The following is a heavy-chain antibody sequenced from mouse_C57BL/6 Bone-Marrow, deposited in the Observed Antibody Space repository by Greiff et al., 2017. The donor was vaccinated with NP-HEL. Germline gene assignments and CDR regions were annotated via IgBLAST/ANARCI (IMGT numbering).Heavy chain of an antibody. V-gene: IGHV1-63*01. CDR2: IYPGGGYT. CDR3: ARAPHGTPYFDV. Sequence: VKLQESGAELVRPGTSVKMSCKASGYTFTNYWIGWAKQRPGHGLEWIGDIYPGGGYTNYNEKFKGKATLTADKSSSTAYMQFSSLTSEDSAIYYCARAPHGTPYFDVWGTGTTVTVSS. D-gene: IGHD1-1*01. J-gene: IGHJ1*03. CDR1: GYTFTNYW.